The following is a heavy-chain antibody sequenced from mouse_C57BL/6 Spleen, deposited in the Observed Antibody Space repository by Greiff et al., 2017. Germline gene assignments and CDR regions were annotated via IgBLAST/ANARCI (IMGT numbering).Heavy chain of an antibody. V-gene: IGHV5-16*01. CDR3: ARDRYYYGSSLYYFDY. CDR2: INYDGSST. J-gene: IGHJ2*01. D-gene: IGHD1-1*01. CDR1: GFTFSDYY. Sequence: EVMLVESEGGLVQPGSSMKLSCTASGFTFSDYYMAWVRQVPEKGLEWVANINYDGSSTYYLDSLKSRFIISRDNAKNILYLQMSSLKSEDTATYYCARDRYYYGSSLYYFDYWGQGTTLTVSS.